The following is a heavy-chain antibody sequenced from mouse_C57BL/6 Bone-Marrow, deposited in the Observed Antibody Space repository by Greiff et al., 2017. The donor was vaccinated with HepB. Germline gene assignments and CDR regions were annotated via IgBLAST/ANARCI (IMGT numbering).Heavy chain of an antibody. CDR3: AKNYYGSRREYFDV. D-gene: IGHD1-1*01. Sequence: VQLQQSGAELVKPGASVKMSCKASGYTFTSYWITWVKQRPGQGLEWIGDIYPGSGSTNYNEKFKSKATLTVDTSSSTAYMQLRSLTSEDSAVYYCAKNYYGSRREYFDVWGTGTTVTVSS. V-gene: IGHV1-55*01. CDR2: IYPGSGST. CDR1: GYTFTSYW. J-gene: IGHJ1*03.